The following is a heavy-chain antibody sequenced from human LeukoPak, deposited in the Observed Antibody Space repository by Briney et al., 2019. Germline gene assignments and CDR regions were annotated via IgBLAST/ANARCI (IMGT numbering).Heavy chain of an antibody. D-gene: IGHD1-7*01. J-gene: IGHJ4*02. CDR3: ARDDDWNYEDY. CDR2: IKQDGSEK. V-gene: IGHV3-7*01. Sequence: GGSLRLSCAASGFTFSNYWMSWVRQAPGKGLEWVANIKQDGSEKYYVNSVKGRFTISRDNAKNSLYLQMNSLRAEDTAIYYCARDDDWNYEDYWGQGTPVTVSS. CDR1: GFTFSNYW.